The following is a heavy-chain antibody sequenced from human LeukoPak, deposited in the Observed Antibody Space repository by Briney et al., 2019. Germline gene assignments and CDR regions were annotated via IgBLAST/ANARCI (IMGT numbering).Heavy chain of an antibody. CDR1: GGSISSSSYS. J-gene: IGHJ4*02. D-gene: IGHD6-13*01. Sequence: ASETLSLTCTVSGGSISSSSYSWGWIRQPPGKGLEWIGSIYYSGSTYYNPSLKSRVTISVDTSKNQFSLKLSSVTAADTAVYYCARGFRRGLRSLIHWGQGTLVTVSS. V-gene: IGHV4-39*01. CDR2: IYYSGST. CDR3: ARGFRRGLRSLIH.